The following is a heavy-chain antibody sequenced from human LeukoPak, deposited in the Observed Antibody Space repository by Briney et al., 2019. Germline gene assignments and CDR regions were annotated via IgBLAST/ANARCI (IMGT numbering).Heavy chain of an antibody. CDR3: AKVLIVNWNDVYYFDY. V-gene: IGHV3-23*01. J-gene: IGHJ4*02. D-gene: IGHD1-1*01. CDR2: ISGSGGST. CDR1: GFTFSSYA. Sequence: GGSLRLSCAASGFTFSSYAMSWVRQAPGKGLEWVSAISGSGGSTYYADSVKGRFTISRDNSKNTLYLQMNSLRAEDTAVYYCAKVLIVNWNDVYYFDYWGQGTLVTVSS.